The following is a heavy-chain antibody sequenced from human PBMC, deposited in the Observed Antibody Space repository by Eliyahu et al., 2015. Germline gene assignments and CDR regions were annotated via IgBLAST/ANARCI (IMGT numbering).Heavy chain of an antibody. CDR3: TREPYYYYYMDV. CDR2: INPHNGDT. CDR1: XNTFSGYY. J-gene: IGHJ6*03. Sequence: QAHLVQSGPEVKRPGASVKVSCKASXNTFSGYYVHWVRQAPGQGLEWMGRINPHNGDTLYAQKFQDRVNMTRDTSRSTAYMDLIRLTSADTAVYYCTREPYYYYYMDVWGKGTTVIVSS. V-gene: IGHV1-2*06.